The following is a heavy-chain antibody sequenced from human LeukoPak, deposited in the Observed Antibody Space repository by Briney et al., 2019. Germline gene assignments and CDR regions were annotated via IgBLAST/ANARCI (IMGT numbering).Heavy chain of an antibody. CDR3: ASLRKKKVYFDY. CDR2: IYYSGNI. J-gene: IGHJ4*02. V-gene: IGHV4-39*01. CDR1: GDSISNDIYY. Sequence: SESLSLTCTVSGDSISNDIYYWGWIRQPPGEGLEWIGSIYYSGNIYYNPSLKSRVTISVDTSKNQFSLKLSSVTAADTAVYYCASLRKKKVYFDYWGQGTLVTVSS.